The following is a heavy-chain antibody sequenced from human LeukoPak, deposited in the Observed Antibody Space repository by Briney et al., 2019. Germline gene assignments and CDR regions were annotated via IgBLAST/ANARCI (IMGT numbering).Heavy chain of an antibody. Sequence: PGGSLRLSCVVSGFTFSSYGMSWGRQAPGKGLEWVSGISGSGGNTYYADSVKGRVTISRDNSKNTLYLQMNSLRAGDTAVYYCAKDGQLRGQGTLVTVSS. J-gene: IGHJ4*02. D-gene: IGHD5-24*01. CDR3: AKDGQL. V-gene: IGHV3-23*01. CDR2: ISGSGGNT. CDR1: GFTFSSYG.